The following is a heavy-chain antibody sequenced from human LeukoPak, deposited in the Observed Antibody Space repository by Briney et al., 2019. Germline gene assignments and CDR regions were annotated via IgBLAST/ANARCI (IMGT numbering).Heavy chain of an antibody. CDR2: IYSSGNT. V-gene: IGHV4-4*07. CDR1: GGSISGYY. CDR3: ARGPRSSDWYSIDY. D-gene: IGHD6-19*01. Sequence: SETLSLTCIVSGGSISGYYWGWLRQPAGKGLEGIGRIYSSGNTNYNPSLKSRVTMSVDTSKNQFSLNLSSVTAADTAVYYCARGPRSSDWYSIDYWGQGTLVTVSS. J-gene: IGHJ4*02.